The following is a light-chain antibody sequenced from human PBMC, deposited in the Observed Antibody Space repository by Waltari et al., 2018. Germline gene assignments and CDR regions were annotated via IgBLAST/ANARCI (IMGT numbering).Light chain of an antibody. V-gene: IGLV2-23*02. CDR3: CSYAGNYIWV. J-gene: IGLJ3*02. CDR1: SRDIGRYDI. Sequence: QSALTQPASVSGSPGQSVPISCTGASRDIGRYDIVSWYQQHPGNAPKLIICDVSKRPSVVSDLFSGSKSGDTASLTISGLQFEDEADYYCCSYAGNYIWVFGGGTRLTVL. CDR2: DVS.